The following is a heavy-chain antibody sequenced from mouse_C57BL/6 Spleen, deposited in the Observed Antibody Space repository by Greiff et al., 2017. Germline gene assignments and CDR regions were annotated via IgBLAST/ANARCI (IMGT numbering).Heavy chain of an antibody. J-gene: IGHJ2*01. Sequence: DVMLVESGGGLVQPKGSLKLSCAASGFTFNTYAMHWVRQAPGKGLEWVARISSKSSNYATYYADSVKDRFTISRDDSQSMLYLQMNNLKTEETAMYYCVRESFDYWGQGTTLTVSS. CDR3: VRESFDY. CDR1: GFTFNTYA. V-gene: IGHV10-3*01. CDR2: ISSKSSNYAT.